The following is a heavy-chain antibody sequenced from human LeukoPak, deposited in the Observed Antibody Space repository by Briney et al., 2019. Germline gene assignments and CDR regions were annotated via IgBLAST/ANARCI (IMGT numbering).Heavy chain of an antibody. CDR1: GFTFSSYW. J-gene: IGHJ4*02. Sequence: GSLRLSCAASGFTFSSYWMSWVRQAPGKGLEWVANIKQDGSEKYYVDSVKGRFTISRDNAKNSLYLQMNSLRAEDTAVYYCARDGFKLVGATPDRLGGQGTLVTVSS. CDR3: ARDGFKLVGATPDRL. D-gene: IGHD1-26*01. V-gene: IGHV3-7*01. CDR2: IKQDGSEK.